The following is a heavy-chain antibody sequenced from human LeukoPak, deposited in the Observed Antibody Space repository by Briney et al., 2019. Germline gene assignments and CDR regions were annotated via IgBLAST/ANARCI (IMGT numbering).Heavy chain of an antibody. V-gene: IGHV3-43*02. CDR1: GFTFDDYA. CDR2: ISGDGGST. D-gene: IGHD6-13*01. CDR3: AKDKGYIWGIAAAGKNGDYYYGMDV. Sequence: PGGSLRHSCAASGFTFDDYAMHWVRQAPGKGLEWVSLISGDGGSTYYADSVKGRFTISRDNSKNSLYLQMNSLRTEDTALYYCAKDKGYIWGIAAAGKNGDYYYGMDVWGQGTTVTVSS. J-gene: IGHJ6*02.